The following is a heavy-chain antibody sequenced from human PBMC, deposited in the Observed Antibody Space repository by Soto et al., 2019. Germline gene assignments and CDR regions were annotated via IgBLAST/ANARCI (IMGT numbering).Heavy chain of an antibody. V-gene: IGHV3-33*01. J-gene: IGHJ6*02. CDR1: GFTFSSYG. CDR2: IWYDGSNK. CDR3: AREENYYYYGMDV. Sequence: GGSLRLSCAASGFTFSSYGMHWVRQAPGKALEWVAVIWYDGSNKYYADSVKGRFTISRDNSKNTLYLQMNSLRAEDTAVYYCAREENYYYYGMDVWGQGTTVTVSS.